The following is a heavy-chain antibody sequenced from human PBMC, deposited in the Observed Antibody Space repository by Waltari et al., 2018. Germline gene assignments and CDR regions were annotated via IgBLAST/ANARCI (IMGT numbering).Heavy chain of an antibody. CDR2: IRSKAYGCTT. D-gene: IGHD6-19*01. J-gene: IGHJ4*02. V-gene: IGHV3-49*04. CDR3: TPSPYSSGWYYDYFFDY. CDR1: GFTFGDYA. Sequence: EVQLVESGGGLVQPGRSLRLSCTASGFTFGDYAMSWVRQAPGKGLEWVGFIRSKAYGCTTEYAASVKGRFTISRDDSKSIAYLQMNSLTPEDTAVYYCTPSPYSSGWYYDYFFDYWGQGTLVTVSS.